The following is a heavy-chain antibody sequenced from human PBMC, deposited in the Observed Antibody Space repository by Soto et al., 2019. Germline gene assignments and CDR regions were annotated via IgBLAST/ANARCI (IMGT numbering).Heavy chain of an antibody. CDR2: IWNDGTTE. V-gene: IGHV3-33*01. CDR3: ARGPGKFAERPPADY. Sequence: QVQLVESGGNIVQPGKSLRLSCAASGFSFASYAMHWVRQSPGKGLEWVTSIWNDGTTERYADSVKGRFTISRDNSKNTLCLQMNSLIAVDTAFYYCARGPGKFAERPPADYCGQGTLVTVSS. CDR1: GFSFASYA. J-gene: IGHJ4*02.